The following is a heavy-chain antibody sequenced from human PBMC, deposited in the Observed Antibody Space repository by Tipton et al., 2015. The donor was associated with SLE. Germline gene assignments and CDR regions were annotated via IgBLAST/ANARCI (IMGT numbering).Heavy chain of an antibody. J-gene: IGHJ3*02. CDR2: IYTSGST. Sequence: TLSLTCTVSGGSISSGSYYWSWIRQPAGKGLEWIGYIYTSGSTNYNPSLKSRVTISVDTSKNQFSLKLSSVTAADTAVYYCARGDDAFDIWGQGTMVAVSS. CDR1: GGSISSGSYY. CDR3: ARGDDAFDI. V-gene: IGHV4-61*09.